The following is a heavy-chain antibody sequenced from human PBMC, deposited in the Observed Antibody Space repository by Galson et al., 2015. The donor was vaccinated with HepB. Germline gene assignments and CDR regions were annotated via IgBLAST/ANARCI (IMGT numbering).Heavy chain of an antibody. CDR3: ARDKYDSSGFYSPQLDY. CDR2: ILYDGSNK. V-gene: IGHV3-33*05. J-gene: IGHJ4*02. Sequence: SLRLSCAASGFTFSSYGMHWVRQAPGKGLEWVAIILYDGSNKYYADSVKGRFTISRDNSKNTLYLQMNSLRAEDTAVYYCARDKYDSSGFYSPQLDYWGQGTLVTVSS. CDR1: GFTFSSYG. D-gene: IGHD3-22*01.